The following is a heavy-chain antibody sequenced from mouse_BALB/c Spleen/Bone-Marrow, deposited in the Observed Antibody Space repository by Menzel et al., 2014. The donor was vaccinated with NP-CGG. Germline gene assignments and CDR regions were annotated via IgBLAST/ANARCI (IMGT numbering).Heavy chain of an antibody. Sequence: VQRVESGPGLVQPSQSLSITCTVSGFSLTSYGVHWVRQSPGKGLEWLGVIWSGGSTDYNAAFISRLSISKDNSKSQVFFKMNSPQANDTAIYYRASPYYGNYVYAMDYWGQGTPVTVSS. D-gene: IGHD2-10*01. J-gene: IGHJ4*01. CDR2: IWSGGST. CDR1: GFSLTSYG. CDR3: ASPYYGNYVYAMDY. V-gene: IGHV2-2*02.